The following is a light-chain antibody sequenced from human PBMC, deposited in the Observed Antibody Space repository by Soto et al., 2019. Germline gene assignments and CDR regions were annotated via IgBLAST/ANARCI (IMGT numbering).Light chain of an antibody. V-gene: IGKV1-5*01. CDR1: QSISSW. J-gene: IGKJ2*01. CDR3: QQYNSYSYT. Sequence: DIQMTQSPSTLSASVGDRVTITCRASQSISSWLAWYQQKPGKAPKLLIYDAFSLESGVPSRFSGSRSGTEIPLTISSLQPDEFATYYCQQYNSYSYTFGQGTKLEIK. CDR2: DAF.